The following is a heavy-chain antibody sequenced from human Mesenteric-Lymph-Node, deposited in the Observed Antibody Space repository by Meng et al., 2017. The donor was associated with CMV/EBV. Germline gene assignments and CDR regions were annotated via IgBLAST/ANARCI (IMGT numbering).Heavy chain of an antibody. J-gene: IGHJ6*02. D-gene: IGHD2-2*01. V-gene: IGHV1-69*10. CDR2: IIPIMGIT. Sequence: SVKVSCKASGGTFDYAAISWVRHAPGQGLEWLGGIIPIMGITNYAQTFQGRVTITADKSTSTVYMELSSLTSEDTAVYYCARAMTASFYYYALDVWGQGTTVTVSS. CDR1: GGTFDYAA. CDR3: ARAMTASFYYYALDV.